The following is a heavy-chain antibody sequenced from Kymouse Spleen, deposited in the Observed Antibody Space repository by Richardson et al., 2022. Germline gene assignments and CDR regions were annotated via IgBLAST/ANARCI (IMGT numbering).Heavy chain of an antibody. V-gene: IGHV3-15*01. Sequence: EVQLVESGGGLVKPGGSLRLSCAASGFTFSNAWMSWVRQAPGKGLEWVGRIKSKTDGGTTDYAAPVKGRFTISRDDSKNTLYLQMNSLKTEDTAVYYCTTDPGYSSGFYYYYGMDVWGQGTTVTVSS. CDR1: GFTFSNAW. CDR2: IKSKTDGGTT. CDR3: TTDPGYSSGFYYYYGMDV. J-gene: IGHJ6*02. D-gene: IGHD6-19*01.